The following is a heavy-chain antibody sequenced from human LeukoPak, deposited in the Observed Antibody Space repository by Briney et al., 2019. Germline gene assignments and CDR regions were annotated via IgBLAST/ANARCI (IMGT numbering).Heavy chain of an antibody. CDR3: AKDGLPRRGYGDYWYFDL. Sequence: PGGSLRLSCAASGFTFSSYAMSCVRQAPGKGLEWVSAISGSGGSTYYADSVKGRFTISRDNSKNTLYLQMNSLRAEDTAVYYCAKDGLPRRGYGDYWYFDLWGRGTLVTVSS. D-gene: IGHD4-17*01. CDR1: GFTFSSYA. CDR2: ISGSGGST. J-gene: IGHJ2*01. V-gene: IGHV3-23*01.